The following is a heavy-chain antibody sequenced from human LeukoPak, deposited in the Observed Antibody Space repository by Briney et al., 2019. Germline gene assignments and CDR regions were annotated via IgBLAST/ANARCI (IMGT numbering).Heavy chain of an antibody. Sequence: GGSLRLSCAASGFTFSSYGMHWVRQAPGKGLEWVAVISYDGSNKYYADSVKGRFTISRDNSKNTLYLQMNSLRDEDTAVYYCARVRHDGSGYYYVSEWGQGTLVTVSS. CDR1: GFTFSSYG. CDR3: ARVRHDGSGYYYVSE. J-gene: IGHJ4*02. D-gene: IGHD3-22*01. CDR2: ISYDGSNK. V-gene: IGHV3-30*03.